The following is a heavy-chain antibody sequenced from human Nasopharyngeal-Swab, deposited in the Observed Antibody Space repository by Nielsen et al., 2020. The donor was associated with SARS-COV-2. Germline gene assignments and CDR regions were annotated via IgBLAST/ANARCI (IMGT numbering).Heavy chain of an antibody. CDR1: GFTFSNAW. J-gene: IGHJ4*02. Sequence: GESLKISCAVSGFTFSNAWMNWVRQAPGKGLEWVAVFSGSGGSTYYADSVKGRFTISGDNSKNTLYLQMNSLRAEDTAVYYCAKNRWGSSGWFEIDYWGQGTLVTVSS. CDR2: FSGSGGST. CDR3: AKNRWGSSGWFEIDY. V-gene: IGHV3-23*01. D-gene: IGHD6-19*01.